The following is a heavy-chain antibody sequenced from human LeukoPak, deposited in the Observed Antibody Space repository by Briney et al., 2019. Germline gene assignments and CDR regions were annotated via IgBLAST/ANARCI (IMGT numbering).Heavy chain of an antibody. CDR2: IYYSGST. D-gene: IGHD3-22*01. CDR1: GGSISSYY. CDR3: ARTIYYDSSGYMFSAFDI. J-gene: IGHJ3*02. Sequence: PSETLSLTCTVSGGSISSYYWSWIRQPPGKGLEWIGYIYYSGSTNYNPSLKSRVTISVDTSKNQFSLKLSSVTAADTAVYYCARTIYYDSSGYMFSAFDIWGQGTMVTVSS. V-gene: IGHV4-59*12.